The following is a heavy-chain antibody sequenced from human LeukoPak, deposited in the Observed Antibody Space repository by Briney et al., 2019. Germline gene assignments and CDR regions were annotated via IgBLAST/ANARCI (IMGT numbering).Heavy chain of an antibody. CDR2: IYYSGST. Sequence: PSETLSLTCTVSGGSISSYYWSWIRQPPGKGLEWIGYIYYSGSTNYNPSLKSRVTISVDTSKNQFSLKLSSVTAADTAVYYCAREDRAECATMNNAFDIWGQGTMVTVSS. V-gene: IGHV4-59*01. CDR1: GGSISSYY. CDR3: AREDRAECATMNNAFDI. J-gene: IGHJ3*02. D-gene: IGHD3-22*01.